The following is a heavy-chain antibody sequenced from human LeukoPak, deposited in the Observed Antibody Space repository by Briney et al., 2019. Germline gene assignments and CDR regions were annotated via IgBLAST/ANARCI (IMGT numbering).Heavy chain of an antibody. D-gene: IGHD3-10*01. J-gene: IGHJ5*02. CDR3: ARGVRGVITFDP. CDR1: GGSFSGYY. CDR2: INHSGST. Sequence: PSETLSLPCAVYGGSFSGYYWSWIRKPPGKGLEWIGEINHSGSTNYNPSLKSRVTISVDTSKNQFSLKLSSVTAADTAVYYCARGVRGVITFDPWGQGTLVTVSS. V-gene: IGHV4-34*01.